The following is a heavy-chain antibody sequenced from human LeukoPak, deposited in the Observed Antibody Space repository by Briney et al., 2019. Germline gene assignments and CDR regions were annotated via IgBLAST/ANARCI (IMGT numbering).Heavy chain of an antibody. CDR3: ARQGYDSSEDAFDI. D-gene: IGHD3-22*01. CDR1: GFTFSSYA. J-gene: IGHJ3*02. CDR2: ISYDGSNK. V-gene: IGHV3-30-3*01. Sequence: QPGRSLRLSCAASGFTFSSYALHWVRQAPGKGLEWVAVISYDGSNKYYADSVKGRFTTSRDNSKNTLYLQMNSLRAEDTAVYYCARQGYDSSEDAFDIWGQGTMVTVSS.